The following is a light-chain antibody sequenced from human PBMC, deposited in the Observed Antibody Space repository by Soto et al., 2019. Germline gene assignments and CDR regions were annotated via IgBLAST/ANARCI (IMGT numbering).Light chain of an antibody. V-gene: IGKV3-20*01. Sequence: EIVLTQFPGTLSLSPGERATLSCRASQSVRSSYLAWFQQKPGQAPRLLIYGASSRATGIPDRFSGRGSGTDFTLTISILEPEDFAVYYCQHYGSSPTFGQGAKVEIK. CDR3: QHYGSSPT. CDR2: GAS. CDR1: QSVRSSY. J-gene: IGKJ2*01.